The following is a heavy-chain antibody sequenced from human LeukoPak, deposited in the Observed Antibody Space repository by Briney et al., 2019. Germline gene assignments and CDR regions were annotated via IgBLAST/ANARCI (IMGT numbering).Heavy chain of an antibody. J-gene: IGHJ4*02. D-gene: IGHD3-10*01. CDR3: ARNSRVTMVRGILDY. CDR2: ISSSSSTI. V-gene: IGHV3-48*01. CDR1: GFTFSSYS. Sequence: PGGSLRLSCAASGFTFSSYSMNWVRQAPGKGLEWVSYISSSSSTIYYADSVKGRFTISRDNAKNSLYLKMNSLRAEDTAVYYCARNSRVTMVRGILDYWGQGTLVTVSS.